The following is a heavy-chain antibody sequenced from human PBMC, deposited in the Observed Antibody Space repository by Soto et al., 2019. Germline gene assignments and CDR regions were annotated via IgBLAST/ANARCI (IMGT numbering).Heavy chain of an antibody. V-gene: IGHV4-39*01. D-gene: IGHD6-19*01. CDR3: ARPAPRAVAVYYFDY. J-gene: IGHJ4*02. CDR1: GGSISSSSYY. CDR2: IYYSGST. Sequence: PLETLSLTCTVSGGSISSSSYYWGWIRQPPGKGLEWIGSIYYSGSTYYNPSLKSRVTISVDTSKNQFSLKLSSVTAADTAVYYCARPAPRAVAVYYFDYWGQGTLVTVSS.